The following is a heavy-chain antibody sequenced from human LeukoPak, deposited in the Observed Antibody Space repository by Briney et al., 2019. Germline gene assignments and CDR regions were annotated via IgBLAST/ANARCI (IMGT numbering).Heavy chain of an antibody. CDR2: IRYDGSNK. CDR3: ARDGQITFGGVIVMSAFDI. CDR1: GFTFSSYG. V-gene: IGHV3-30*02. J-gene: IGHJ3*02. D-gene: IGHD3-16*02. Sequence: GGSLRLSCAASGFTFSSYGMHWVRQAPGKGLEWVAFIRYDGSNKYYADSVKGRFTISRGNSKNTLYLQMNSLRAEDTAVYYCARDGQITFGGVIVMSAFDIWGQGTMVTVSS.